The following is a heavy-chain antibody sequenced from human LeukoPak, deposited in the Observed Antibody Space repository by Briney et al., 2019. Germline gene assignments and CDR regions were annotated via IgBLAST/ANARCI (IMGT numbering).Heavy chain of an antibody. Sequence: SETLSLTCAVYGGSFSGYYWSWIRQPPGKGLEWIGEINHSGSTNYNPSLKSRVTISVDTSKNQFSLKLSSVTAADTAVYYCAGGPYNTAAQFNYYYYYGMDVWGQGTTVTVSS. V-gene: IGHV4-34*01. CDR3: AGGPYNTAAQFNYYYYYGMDV. CDR1: GGSFSGYY. CDR2: INHSGST. D-gene: IGHD5-18*01. J-gene: IGHJ6*02.